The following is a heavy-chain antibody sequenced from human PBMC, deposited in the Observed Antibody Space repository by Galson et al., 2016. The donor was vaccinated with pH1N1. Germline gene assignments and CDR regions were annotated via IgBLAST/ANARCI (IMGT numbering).Heavy chain of an antibody. D-gene: IGHD2-15*01. CDR1: GYTFTGYY. V-gene: IGHV1-2*02. CDR2: ISPNSGDA. Sequence: SCKASGYTFTGYYIHWVRQAPGQGLEWMGWISPNSGDAHYAQKFQGRVTMTGDTSINTAYMDLSSLRSGDTAVYYCARGLFTLLGDCSGRSGRPFDYWGQGTLVTVSS. J-gene: IGHJ4*02. CDR3: ARGLFTLLGDCSGRSGRPFDY.